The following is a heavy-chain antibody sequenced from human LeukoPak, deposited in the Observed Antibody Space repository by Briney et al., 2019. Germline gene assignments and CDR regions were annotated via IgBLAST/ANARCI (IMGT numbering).Heavy chain of an antibody. Sequence: KPSETLSLTCTVSGYFISSGYYWGWIRQPPGKGLEWIGSIYHRGSTYYNPSLKSRVTISVDTSKNQFSLKLSSVTAADTAVYYCAREGGYGDPIDYWGQGTLVTVSS. CDR3: AREGGYGDPIDY. CDR1: GYFISSGYY. J-gene: IGHJ4*02. D-gene: IGHD4-17*01. CDR2: IYHRGST. V-gene: IGHV4-38-2*02.